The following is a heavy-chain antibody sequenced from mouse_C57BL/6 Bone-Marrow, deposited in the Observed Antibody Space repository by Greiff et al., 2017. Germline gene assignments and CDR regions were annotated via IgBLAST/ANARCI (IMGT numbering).Heavy chain of an antibody. CDR3: TSLGTTVVAPCWYFDV. CDR2: IDPENGDT. D-gene: IGHD1-1*01. Sequence: EVQLVESGAELVRPGASVKLSCTASGFNIKDDYMHWVKQRPEQGLEWIGWIDPENGDTEYASKFQGKATITADTSSNTAYLQLSSLTSEDTAVYYCTSLGTTVVAPCWYFDVWGTGTTVTVSS. CDR1: GFNIKDDY. J-gene: IGHJ1*03. V-gene: IGHV14-4*01.